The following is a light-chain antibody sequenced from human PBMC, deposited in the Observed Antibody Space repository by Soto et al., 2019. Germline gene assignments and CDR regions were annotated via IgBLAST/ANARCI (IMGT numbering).Light chain of an antibody. J-gene: IGKJ2*01. CDR1: QSISSW. Sequence: DIQMTQSPSTLSASVGDRVTITCRASQSISSWLAWYQQKPGKAPKLLIYKASSLESGVPSRFSGSGSGTEFTLTISSLRPDDFATYYCQQYKSYPYTFGQGTKLEIK. CDR2: KAS. V-gene: IGKV1-5*03. CDR3: QQYKSYPYT.